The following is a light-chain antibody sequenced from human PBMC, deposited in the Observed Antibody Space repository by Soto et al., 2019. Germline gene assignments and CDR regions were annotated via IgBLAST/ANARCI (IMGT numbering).Light chain of an antibody. Sequence: DVQMTQSASTVSASIGDRVIITCRASQSISNWLAWHQQKPGKAPKLLIYDASTLQSGVPPRFSGSGSGTEFTLTIRSLQPDDIATYYCQQYSSYPAWTFGEGAKADI. CDR1: QSISNW. V-gene: IGKV1-5*01. J-gene: IGKJ1*01. CDR3: QQYSSYPAWT. CDR2: DAS.